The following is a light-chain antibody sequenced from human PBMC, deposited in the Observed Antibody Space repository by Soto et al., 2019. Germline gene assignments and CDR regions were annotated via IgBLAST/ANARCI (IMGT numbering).Light chain of an antibody. J-gene: IGKJ1*01. CDR3: QQYKKWPPWT. CDR1: EYVSSN. Sequence: EIVMTQSPANLSVSPGERAMLSCRASEYVSSNLAWYQQKPGQAPRLLIFGASTRATDTPARFSGSGSGTEFTLTISSPQSADSAVYYCQQYKKWPPWTFGQGTKVDIK. V-gene: IGKV3-15*01. CDR2: GAS.